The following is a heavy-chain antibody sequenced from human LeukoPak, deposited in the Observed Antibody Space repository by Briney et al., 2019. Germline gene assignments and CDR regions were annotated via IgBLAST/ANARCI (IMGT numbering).Heavy chain of an antibody. CDR3: ARERRDYYDSSGYSDY. D-gene: IGHD3-22*01. CDR2: IYYSVNT. V-gene: IGHV4-59*12. J-gene: IGHJ4*02. Sequence: SETLSLTRTVSGGSISNYYWSWIRQPPGEGLEWIGYIYYSVNTNYNPSLKSRLTISVDTSKNQFSLKLSSVTAADTAVYYCARERRDYYDSSGYSDYWGQGTLVTVSS. CDR1: GGSISNYY.